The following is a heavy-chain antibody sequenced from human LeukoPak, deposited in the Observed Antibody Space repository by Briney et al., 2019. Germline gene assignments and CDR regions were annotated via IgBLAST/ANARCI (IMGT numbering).Heavy chain of an antibody. V-gene: IGHV4-39*01. CDR2: IYDTGST. CDR1: GGSISSINYH. D-gene: IGHD6-13*01. CDR3: TSDRRISWIYY. Sequence: SETLSLTCTVSGGSISSINYHWAWIRQPPGKGLEWIGAIYDTGSTYYNPSLKSRVTISVDTSKNQLSLRLSSVTVADTAMYYCTSDRRISWIYYWGQGTLVTVSS. J-gene: IGHJ4*02.